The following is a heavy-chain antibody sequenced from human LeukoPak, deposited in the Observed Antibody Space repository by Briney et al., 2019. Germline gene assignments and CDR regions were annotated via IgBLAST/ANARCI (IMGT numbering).Heavy chain of an antibody. CDR2: ISYDGSNK. D-gene: IGHD3-22*01. J-gene: IGHJ4*02. Sequence: GGSLRLSCAASGFTFSSYAMHWVRQAPGKGLEWVAVISYDGSNKYYADSVKGRFTISRDNSKNTLYLQMNSLRAEDTAVYYCARLHYYDSSGHLGYWGQGTLVTVSS. CDR1: GFTFSSYA. V-gene: IGHV3-30*04. CDR3: ARLHYYDSSGHLGY.